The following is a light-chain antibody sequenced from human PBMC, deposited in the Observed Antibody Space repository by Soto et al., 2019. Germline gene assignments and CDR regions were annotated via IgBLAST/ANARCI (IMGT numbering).Light chain of an antibody. V-gene: IGKV1-9*01. Sequence: DIQLTQSPSFLSAPVGDRVTISCRPSQGTSSYLAWYQQKPAKAPKLLXYKASSLESGVPSRFSGSGSGTEFTLTISSLQPEDSANYYCQQLNTYPPWTFGQGTKVDI. J-gene: IGKJ1*01. CDR1: QGTSSY. CDR2: KAS. CDR3: QQLNTYPPWT.